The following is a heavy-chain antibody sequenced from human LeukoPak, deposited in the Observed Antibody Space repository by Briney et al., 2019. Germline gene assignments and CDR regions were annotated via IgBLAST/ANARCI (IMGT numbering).Heavy chain of an antibody. V-gene: IGHV3-48*01. J-gene: IGHJ3*01. D-gene: IGHD3-10*01. Sequence: GGSLRLSCEASGFTFSSYSMNWVRQAPGKGLEWVSYISFSSATIHYADSVKGRFTISRDNAKNSLYLQLNSLRAEDTALYYCARDTHYYGSGSPAFDLWGRGTMVTGSS. CDR2: ISFSSATI. CDR1: GFTFSSYS. CDR3: ARDTHYYGSGSPAFDL.